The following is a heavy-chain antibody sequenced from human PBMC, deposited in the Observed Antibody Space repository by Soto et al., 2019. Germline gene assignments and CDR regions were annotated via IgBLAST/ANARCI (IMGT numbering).Heavy chain of an antibody. Sequence: SVKVSCKASGGTFSSYSISWVRQAPGQGLEWMGGIIPIFGTADYAQKFQGRVTITADKSTSTAYMELSSLRSEDAAVYYCAKGFSYGSGSYNWFDPWGQGTLVTVSS. CDR1: GGTFSSYS. CDR2: IIPIFGTA. D-gene: IGHD3-10*01. J-gene: IGHJ5*02. V-gene: IGHV1-69*06. CDR3: AKGFSYGSGSYNWFDP.